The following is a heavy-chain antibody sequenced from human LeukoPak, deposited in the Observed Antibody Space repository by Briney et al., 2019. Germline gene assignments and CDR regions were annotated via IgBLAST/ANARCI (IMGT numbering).Heavy chain of an antibody. CDR1: SYSISSGYY. Sequence: SETLSLTCSVSSYSISSGYYWGWIRQPPGKGLEWIGSIYHSGSTYYNPSLKSRVTISLDTSKNQFFLKLSSVTAADTAMYYCAKSNGYGLIDYWGQGTLVTVSS. V-gene: IGHV4-38-2*01. CDR3: AKSNGYGLIDY. CDR2: IYHSGST. D-gene: IGHD5-12*01. J-gene: IGHJ4*02.